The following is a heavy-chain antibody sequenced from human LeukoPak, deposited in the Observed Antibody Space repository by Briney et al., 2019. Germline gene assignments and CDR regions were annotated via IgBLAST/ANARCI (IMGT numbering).Heavy chain of an antibody. CDR3: AKDVSVLRVIRYFDY. V-gene: IGHV3-23*01. CDR1: GFTFSRYA. J-gene: IGHJ4*02. CDR2: ISGSGGST. D-gene: IGHD3-16*02. Sequence: GGSLRLSCAASGFTFSRYAMRWVRQAPGKGLEWVSAISGSGGSTYYADSVKGRFTISRDNSKNTLYLQMNSLRAEDTAVYYCAKDVSVLRVIRYFDYWGQGTLVTVSS.